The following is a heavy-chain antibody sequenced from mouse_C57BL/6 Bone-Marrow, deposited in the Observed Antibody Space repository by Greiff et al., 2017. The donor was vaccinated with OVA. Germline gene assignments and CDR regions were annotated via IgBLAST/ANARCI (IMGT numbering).Heavy chain of an antibody. Sequence: EVKLMESGGGLVQPGGSMKLSCVASGFTFSNYWMNWVRQSPEKGLEWVAQIRLKSDNYATHYAESVKGRFTISRDDSKSSVYLQMNNLRAEDTGIYYGTWYYGSSYQAWFAYWGQGTLVTVSA. CDR2: IRLKSDNYAT. CDR3: TWYYGSSYQAWFAY. CDR1: GFTFSNYW. V-gene: IGHV6-3*01. J-gene: IGHJ3*01. D-gene: IGHD1-1*01.